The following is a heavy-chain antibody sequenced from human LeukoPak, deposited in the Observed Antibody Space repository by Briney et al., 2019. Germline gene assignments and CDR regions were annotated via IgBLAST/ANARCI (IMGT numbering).Heavy chain of an antibody. Sequence: GGSLRLSCAASGFTFSSYAIHWVRQAPGKGLEWVALISYDGSNKYYADSVKGRFTISRDNSKNTLYLQMNSLRAEDTAVYYRARDDFIAAAGIYYYYGMDVWGQGTTVTVSS. V-gene: IGHV3-30*04. J-gene: IGHJ6*02. CDR1: GFTFSSYA. D-gene: IGHD6-13*01. CDR2: ISYDGSNK. CDR3: ARDDFIAAAGIYYYYGMDV.